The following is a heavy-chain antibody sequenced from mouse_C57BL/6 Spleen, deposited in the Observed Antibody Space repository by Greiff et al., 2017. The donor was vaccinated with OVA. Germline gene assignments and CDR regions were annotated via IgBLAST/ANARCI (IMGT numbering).Heavy chain of an antibody. CDR1: GYTFTDYN. J-gene: IGHJ3*01. D-gene: IGHD2-4*01. V-gene: IGHV1-22*01. Sequence: VQLQQSGPELVKPGASVKMSCKASGYTFTDYNMHWVKQSHGQSLEWIGYINPNNGGTSYNQKFKGKATLTVNKSSSTAYMELRSLTSEDSAVYYCARRYDYDAWFAYWGQGTLVTVSA. CDR2: INPNNGGT. CDR3: ARRYDYDAWFAY.